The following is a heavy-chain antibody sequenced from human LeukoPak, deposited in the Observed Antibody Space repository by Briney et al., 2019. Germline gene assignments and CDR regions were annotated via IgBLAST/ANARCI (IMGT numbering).Heavy chain of an antibody. CDR1: GYTFTSYG. Sequence: GASVKVSRKASGYTFTSYGISWVRQAPGQGLEWMGWISAYNGNTNYAQKLQGRVTMTTDTSTSTAYMELRSLRSDDTAVYYCASRASPYQRDAFDIWGQGTMVTVSS. J-gene: IGHJ3*02. D-gene: IGHD2-2*01. CDR2: ISAYNGNT. CDR3: ASRASPYQRDAFDI. V-gene: IGHV1-18*01.